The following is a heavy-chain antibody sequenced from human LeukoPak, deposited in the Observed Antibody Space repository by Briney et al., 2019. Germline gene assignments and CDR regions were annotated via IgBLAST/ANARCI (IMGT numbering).Heavy chain of an antibody. V-gene: IGHV3-30-3*01. CDR1: GITFSSYA. Sequence: GGSLRLSCAASGITFSSYALHWVRQTPGKGSEWVAVISSDGSSKYYADSVKGRFTISRDNPKNTLYLQMNSLRDEDTAVFYCATDRAVGGNTLDYWGQGTLVTVSS. J-gene: IGHJ4*02. D-gene: IGHD1-26*01. CDR2: ISSDGSSK. CDR3: ATDRAVGGNTLDY.